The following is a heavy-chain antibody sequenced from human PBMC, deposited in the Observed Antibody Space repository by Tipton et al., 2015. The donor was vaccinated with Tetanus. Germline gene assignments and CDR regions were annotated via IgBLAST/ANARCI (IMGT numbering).Heavy chain of an antibody. CDR2: IYPGDSDT. CDR1: GYIFTNYW. V-gene: IGHV5-51*01. Sequence: QLVQSGGEVKKPGESLKISCKGSGYIFTNYWIGWVRQKPGKGLEWMGIIYPGDSDTRYSPSFQVQVTISVEKSINTAYLQSSSLKASDTSMFYCARAHCSDGVCNFDFWGQGALVTVAS. D-gene: IGHD2-15*01. CDR3: ARAHCSDGVCNFDF. J-gene: IGHJ4*02.